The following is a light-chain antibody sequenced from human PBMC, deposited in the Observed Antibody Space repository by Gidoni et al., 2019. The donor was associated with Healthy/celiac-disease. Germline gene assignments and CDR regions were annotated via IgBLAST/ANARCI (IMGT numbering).Light chain of an antibody. J-gene: IGLJ2*01. V-gene: IGLV3-21*03. CDR2: DDS. CDR1: NSGSKS. Sequence: SYVLTQPPSASVAPGKTARIPCGGNNSGSKSVHWYQQTPGQAPVLVVYDDSDRPSGIPERVSGSNSGNTATLTSSRVEAGDEADYYCQVWDSSSDHVVFGGGTKLTVL. CDR3: QVWDSSSDHVV.